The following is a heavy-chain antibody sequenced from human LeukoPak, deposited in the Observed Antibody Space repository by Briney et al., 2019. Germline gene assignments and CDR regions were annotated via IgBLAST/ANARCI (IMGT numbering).Heavy chain of an antibody. CDR1: GYTFTSYG. V-gene: IGHV1-18*01. CDR2: ISTYNGNT. CDR3: ARVHRWMGAIRVGASGPDI. Sequence: ASVKVSCKASGYTFTSYGISWVRQAPGQGLQWMGWISTYNGNTNYAQTLQGRVTMTTDTSTSTAYMELRSLRSDDTAVYYCARVHRWMGAIRVGASGPDIWGQGTKVTVSS. J-gene: IGHJ3*02. D-gene: IGHD1-26*01.